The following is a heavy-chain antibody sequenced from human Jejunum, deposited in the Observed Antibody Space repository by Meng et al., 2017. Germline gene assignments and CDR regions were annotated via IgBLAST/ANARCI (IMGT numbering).Heavy chain of an antibody. CDR1: GGSISSGDYY. V-gene: IGHV4-30-4*01. Sequence: QVQLQESGPGLVKPSHNLSLACTVSGGSISSGDYYWSWIRQPPGKGLEWIGYIYYSGSTYYNPSLKSRVTISVDTSKNQFSLKLSSVTAADTAVYYCARAALGGNSPNDYWGQGTLVTVSS. CDR2: IYYSGST. J-gene: IGHJ4*02. CDR3: ARAALGGNSPNDY. D-gene: IGHD4-23*01.